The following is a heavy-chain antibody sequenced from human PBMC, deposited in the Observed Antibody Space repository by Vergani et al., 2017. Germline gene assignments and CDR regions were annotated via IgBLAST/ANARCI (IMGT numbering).Heavy chain of an antibody. CDR3: ARGGGGLVPAAISWLLSTFDY. CDR1: GFTFSSYA. CDR2: ISGSGGST. V-gene: IGHV3-23*01. Sequence: EVQLLESGGGLVQPGGSLRLSCAASGFTFSSYAMSWVRQAPGKGLEWVSAISGSGGSTYYADSVKGRFTISRDNSKNTLYLQMNSLRAEDTAVYYCARGGGGLVPAAISWLLSTFDYWGQGTLVTVSS. J-gene: IGHJ4*02. D-gene: IGHD2-2*01.